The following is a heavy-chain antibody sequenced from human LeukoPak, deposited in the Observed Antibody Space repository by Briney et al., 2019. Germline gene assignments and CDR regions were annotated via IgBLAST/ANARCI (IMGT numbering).Heavy chain of an antibody. CDR1: GGTFSSYA. Sequence: ASVKVSCKASGGTFSSYAISWVRQAPGQGLEWMGGIIPIFGTANYAQKFQGRVTITADDSTSTAYMELSSLRSEDTAVYYCARSGAYYYDSSGYYHQWGQGTLVTVSS. CDR2: IIPIFGTA. CDR3: ARSGAYYYDSSGYYHQ. V-gene: IGHV1-69*13. D-gene: IGHD3-22*01. J-gene: IGHJ4*02.